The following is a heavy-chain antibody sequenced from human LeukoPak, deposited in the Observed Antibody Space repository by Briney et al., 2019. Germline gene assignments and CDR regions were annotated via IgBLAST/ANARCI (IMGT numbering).Heavy chain of an antibody. V-gene: IGHV4-38-2*02. D-gene: IGHD3-3*01. J-gene: IGHJ6*03. Sequence: SETLSLTCTVSGYSISSGYYWGWIRQPPGKGLEWIGEINHSGSTNYNPSLKSRVTISVDTSKNQFSLKLSSVTAADTAVYYCARLRKSTIFGVVMTKHYYYYYMDVWGKGTTVTVSS. CDR2: INHSGST. CDR1: GYSISSGYY. CDR3: ARLRKSTIFGVVMTKHYYYYYMDV.